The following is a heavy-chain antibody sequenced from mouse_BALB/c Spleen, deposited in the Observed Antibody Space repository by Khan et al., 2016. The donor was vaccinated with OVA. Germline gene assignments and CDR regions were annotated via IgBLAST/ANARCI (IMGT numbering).Heavy chain of an antibody. CDR1: GYTFTDFT. V-gene: IGHV1S137*01. CDR2: ISTYYGDA. J-gene: IGHJ3*01. Sequence: QVQLKESGAELVRPGVSVKISCKGSGYTFTDFTMHWVKQSHAMSLEWIGVISTYYGDATYNQKFKDKATMTVDKSSSTAYMELARLTSEDSAIDYCTMGGGGNMFAYWGQGTLVTVSA. CDR3: TMGGGGNMFAY.